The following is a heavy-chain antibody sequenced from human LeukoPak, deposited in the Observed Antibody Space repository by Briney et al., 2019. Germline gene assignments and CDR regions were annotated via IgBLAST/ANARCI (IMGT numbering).Heavy chain of an antibody. Sequence: SETLSLTCAVYGGSFSGYYWSWIRQPPGKGLEWIGEINHSGSTNYNPSLKSRVTISVDTSKNQFSLKLSSVTAADTAVYYCAKDGAVARNYYYYMDVWGKGTTVTISS. D-gene: IGHD6-19*01. CDR3: AKDGAVARNYYYYMDV. CDR2: INHSGST. CDR1: GGSFSGYY. J-gene: IGHJ6*03. V-gene: IGHV4-34*01.